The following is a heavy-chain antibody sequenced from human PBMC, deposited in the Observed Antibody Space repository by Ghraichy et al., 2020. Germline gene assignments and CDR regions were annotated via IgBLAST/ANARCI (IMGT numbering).Heavy chain of an antibody. CDR2: STGSGRDS. D-gene: IGHD6-25*01. V-gene: IGHV3-23*01. CDR1: GFTFSSYA. J-gene: IGHJ4*02. CDR3: AKEIGAAVYYDF. Sequence: GESLNISCAGSGFTFSSYAMSWVRQAPGKGLEWVSGSTGSGRDSYYADSVKGRFTLSRDNSKNTLYLQMNSLRVEDTAVYYCAKEIGAAVYYDFWGQGTLVTVSS.